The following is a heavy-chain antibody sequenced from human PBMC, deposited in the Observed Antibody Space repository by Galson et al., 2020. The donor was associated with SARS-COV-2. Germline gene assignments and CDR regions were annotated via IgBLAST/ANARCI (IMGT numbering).Heavy chain of an antibody. V-gene: IGHV1-69*13. CDR2: IIPIFGTA. J-gene: IGHJ3*02. CDR3: ASLDTGAFDI. D-gene: IGHD3-10*01. Sequence: SVKVSCKASGGTFSSYAISWVRQAPGQGLEWMGGIIPIFGTANYAQKFQGRVTITADESTSTAYMEPSSLRSEDTAVYYCASLDTGAFDIWGQGTMVTVSS. CDR1: GGTFSSYA.